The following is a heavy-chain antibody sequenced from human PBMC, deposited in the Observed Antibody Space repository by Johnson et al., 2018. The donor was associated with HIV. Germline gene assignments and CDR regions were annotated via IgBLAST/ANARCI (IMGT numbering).Heavy chain of an antibody. J-gene: IGHJ3*02. Sequence: MQLVESGGGVVQPGRSLRLSCAASGFTFSSYAMHWVRQAPGKGLEWVAAISDDESKTYYTDSMKGRFTISRHNSKNTLYLQMISLRAEDTAMYYCARRQPTRDLFALDDGFDIWGQGTMVTVS. V-gene: IGHV3-30*10. CDR1: GFTFSSYA. CDR2: ISDDESKT. CDR3: ARRQPTRDLFALDDGFDI. D-gene: IGHD2-21*02.